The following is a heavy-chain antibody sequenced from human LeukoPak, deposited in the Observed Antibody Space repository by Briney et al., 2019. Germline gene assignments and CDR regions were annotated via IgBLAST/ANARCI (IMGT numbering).Heavy chain of an antibody. CDR3: AKDHLWFGELLYEWLPFDY. CDR2: ISGSGGST. V-gene: IGHV3-23*01. CDR1: GFTFSSYG. Sequence: PGGSLRLSCAASGFTFSSYGMSWVRQAPGKGLEWVSAISGSGGSTYYADSVKGRFTISRDNSKNTLYLQMNSLRAEDTAVYYCAKDHLWFGELLYEWLPFDYWGQGTLVTVSS. J-gene: IGHJ4*02. D-gene: IGHD3-10*01.